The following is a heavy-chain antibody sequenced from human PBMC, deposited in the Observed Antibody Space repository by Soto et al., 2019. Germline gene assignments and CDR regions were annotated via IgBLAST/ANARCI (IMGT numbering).Heavy chain of an antibody. Sequence: SETLSLSSPDSVASVDSGAYYWSWILQPPGPGLEWIGYVYYSGTTNYNPFLKSRVTLSLDKSKNQFSLKMNSVTAADTAAYYCARDVIAPPTYFHPWGQGTLVPVSS. D-gene: IGHD2-21*01. CDR2: VYYSGTT. J-gene: IGHJ5*02. CDR3: ARDVIAPPTYFHP. V-gene: IGHV4-61*08. CDR1: VASVDSGAYY.